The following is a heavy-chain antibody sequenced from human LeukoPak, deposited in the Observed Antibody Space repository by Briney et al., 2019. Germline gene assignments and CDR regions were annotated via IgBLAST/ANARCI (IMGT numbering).Heavy chain of an antibody. J-gene: IGHJ6*02. Sequence: ASVKVSCKASGYTFTSYYMHWVRQAPGQGLEWMGIINPSGGSTSYAQKFQGRVTMTRDTSTSTVYMELSSLRSEDTAVYYCARGYYDSSGYYLGPYYHGMDVWGQGTTVTVSS. D-gene: IGHD3-22*01. V-gene: IGHV1-46*01. CDR3: ARGYYDSSGYYLGPYYHGMDV. CDR1: GYTFTSYY. CDR2: INPSGGST.